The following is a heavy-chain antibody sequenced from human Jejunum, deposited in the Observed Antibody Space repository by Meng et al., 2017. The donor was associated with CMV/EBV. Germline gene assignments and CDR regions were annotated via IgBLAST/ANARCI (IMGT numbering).Heavy chain of an antibody. J-gene: IGHJ4*01. D-gene: IGHD3-10*01. V-gene: IGHV3-23*03. CDR2: IYNGVAGT. CDR1: GFTFVRYA. Sequence: SGFTFVRYAMSWVRQAPGKGLEWVSVIYNGVAGTYYADSVKGRFTISRDNSKNTLFLQMSSLRAEDTAVYYCTTDHVSRRLLLLLFWGQGTRVTVSS. CDR3: TTDHVSRRLLLLLF.